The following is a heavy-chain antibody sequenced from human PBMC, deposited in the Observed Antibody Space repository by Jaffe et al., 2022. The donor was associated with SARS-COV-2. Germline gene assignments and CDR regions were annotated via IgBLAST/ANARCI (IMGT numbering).Heavy chain of an antibody. J-gene: IGHJ6*02. CDR3: AKTPLYCSSTSCPYYYYGMDV. D-gene: IGHD2-2*01. CDR2: ISYDGSNK. V-gene: IGHV3-30*18. Sequence: QVQLVESGGGVVQPGRSLRLSCAASGFTFSSYGMHWVRQAPGKGLEWVAVISYDGSNKYYADSVKGRFTISRDNSKNTLYLQMNSLRAEDTAVYYCAKTPLYCSSTSCPYYYYGMDVWGQGTTVTVSS. CDR1: GFTFSSYG.